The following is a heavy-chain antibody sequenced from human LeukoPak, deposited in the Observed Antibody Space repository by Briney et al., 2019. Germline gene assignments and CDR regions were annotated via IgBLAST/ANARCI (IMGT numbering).Heavy chain of an antibody. V-gene: IGHV4-59*01. CDR1: SGSINSYY. J-gene: IGHJ5*02. D-gene: IGHD4-11*01. Sequence: PSETLSLTCTVSSGSINSYYWSWIRQPPGKGLEWIGYIYYSGSTNYNPSLKSRVTISVDTSKNQFSLKLSSVTAADTAVYYCARAPMTTVTRNWFDPWGQGTLVTVSS. CDR2: IYYSGST. CDR3: ARAPMTTVTRNWFDP.